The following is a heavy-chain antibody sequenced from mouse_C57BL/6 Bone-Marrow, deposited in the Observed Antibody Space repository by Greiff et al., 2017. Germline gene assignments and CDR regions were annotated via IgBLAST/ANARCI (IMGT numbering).Heavy chain of an antibody. J-gene: IGHJ4*01. Sequence: QVQLQQSGAELVMPGASVKLSCKASGYTFTSYWMHWVKQRPGQGLEWIGEIDPSDSYTNYNQKFKGKSTLTVDKSSSTAYMQLSSLTSEDSAVYYCAREGDRPGAMDYWGQGTSVTVSS. CDR2: IDPSDSYT. V-gene: IGHV1-69*01. CDR1: GYTFTSYW. CDR3: AREGDRPGAMDY.